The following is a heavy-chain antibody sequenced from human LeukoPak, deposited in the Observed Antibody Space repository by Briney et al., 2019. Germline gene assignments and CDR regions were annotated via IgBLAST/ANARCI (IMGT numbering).Heavy chain of an antibody. J-gene: IGHJ4*02. D-gene: IGHD1-1*01. CDR2: ISYDGSNK. Sequence: GGSLRLSCAASGFTFSSYGMHWVRQAPGKGLEWVAVISYDGSNKYYADSVKGRFTISRDNSKNTLYLQMNSLRAEDTAVYYCAKQSRVSYFDYWGQGTLVTVSS. CDR1: GFTFSSYG. V-gene: IGHV3-30*18. CDR3: AKQSRVSYFDY.